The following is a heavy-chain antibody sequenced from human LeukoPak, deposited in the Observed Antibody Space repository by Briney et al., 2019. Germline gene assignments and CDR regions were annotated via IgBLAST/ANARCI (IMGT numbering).Heavy chain of an antibody. CDR2: ISAYNGNT. Sequence: ASVKVSCKASGYTFTSYGISWVRQAPGQGLEWMGWISAYNGNTNYAQKLQGRVTMTTDTSTSTAYMELRSLRSDDTAVYYCARDMMTYYYDSSGYYPLDYWGQGTLVTVSS. D-gene: IGHD3-22*01. CDR3: ARDMMTYYYDSSGYYPLDY. V-gene: IGHV1-18*01. J-gene: IGHJ4*02. CDR1: GYTFTSYG.